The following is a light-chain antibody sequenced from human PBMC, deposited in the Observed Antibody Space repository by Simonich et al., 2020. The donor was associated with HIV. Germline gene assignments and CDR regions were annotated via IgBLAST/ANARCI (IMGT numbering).Light chain of an antibody. Sequence: DIQMTQSPSTLSASVGDRVTITCRASQIISSWLAWYQQKPGKAPSLLIYKASSLESGVPSRFSGSGSGTEFTLTISSLQPDDFATYYCKQYNSYWTFGQGTKVEIK. CDR3: KQYNSYWT. J-gene: IGKJ1*01. CDR1: QIISSW. V-gene: IGKV1-5*03. CDR2: KAS.